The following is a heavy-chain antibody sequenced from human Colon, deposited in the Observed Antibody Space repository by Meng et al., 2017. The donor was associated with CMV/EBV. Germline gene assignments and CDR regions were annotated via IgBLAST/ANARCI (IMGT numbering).Heavy chain of an antibody. CDR2: ISYDGNNE. CDR3: ARDLRKAYNVLYYYYYGLDV. Sequence: GESLKISCAASGFTFSDYAMHWVRQAPDKGLDWVAVISYDGNNEYYADSVKGRFTISRDNSKNTLHLQMNSLRTEDTAIYYCARDLRKAYNVLYYYYYGLDVWGQGTTVTVSS. V-gene: IGHV3-30-3*01. CDR1: GFTFSDYA. D-gene: IGHD3-10*01. J-gene: IGHJ6*02.